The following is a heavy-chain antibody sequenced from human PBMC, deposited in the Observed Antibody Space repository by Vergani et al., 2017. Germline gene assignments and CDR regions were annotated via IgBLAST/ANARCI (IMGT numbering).Heavy chain of an antibody. D-gene: IGHD3-9*01. V-gene: IGHV1-46*03. CDR3: ARGDYCILTGYRY. CDR1: GYTFSNYY. CDR2: INPSGGHT. Sequence: QVQVVQSGAEVKKSGASVKVSCKTSGYTFSNYYMHWVRQAPGQGLEWMGIINPSGGHTNYAQKFQGRVTMTRDTSTSTVYMDLSSLRSEDTAIYYCARGDYCILTGYRYWGQGTLVTVSA. J-gene: IGHJ4*02.